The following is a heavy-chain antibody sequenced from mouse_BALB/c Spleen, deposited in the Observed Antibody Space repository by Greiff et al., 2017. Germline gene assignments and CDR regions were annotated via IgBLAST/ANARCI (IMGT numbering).Heavy chain of an antibody. V-gene: IGHV5-12-2*01. CDR3: ARRDGYDQAWFAY. CDR2: ISNGGGST. Sequence: EVMLVESGGGLVQPGGSLKLSCAASGFTFSSYTMSWVRQTPEKRLEWVAYISNGGGSTYYPDTVKGRFTISRDNAKNTLYLQMSSLKSEDTAMYYCARRDGYDQAWFAYWGQGTLVTVAA. CDR1: GFTFSSYT. J-gene: IGHJ3*01. D-gene: IGHD2-2*01.